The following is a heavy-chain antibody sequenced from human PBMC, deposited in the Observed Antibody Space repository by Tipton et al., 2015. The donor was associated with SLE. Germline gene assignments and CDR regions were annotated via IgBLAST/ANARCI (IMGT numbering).Heavy chain of an antibody. D-gene: IGHD3-10*01. CDR2: IYYSGST. CDR3: ASPYYYGSGSYSHNWFDP. J-gene: IGHJ5*02. V-gene: IGHV4-30-4*01. Sequence: TLSLTCTVSGGSISSGDYYWSWIRQPPGKGLEWIGYIYYSGSTYYNPSLKSRVTISVDTSKNQFSLKLSSVTAADTAVYYCASPYYYGSGSYSHNWFDPWGQGTLVTASS. CDR1: GGSISSGDYY.